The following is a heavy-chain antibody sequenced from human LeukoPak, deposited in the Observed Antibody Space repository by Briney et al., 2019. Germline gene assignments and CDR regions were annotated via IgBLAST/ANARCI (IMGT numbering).Heavy chain of an antibody. CDR1: GFTFSSYE. CDR3: ARVTITMVRGVIQTLDY. D-gene: IGHD3-10*01. CDR2: ISSSGSTI. J-gene: IGHJ4*02. Sequence: GGSLRLSCAASGFTFSSYEMNWVRQAPGKGLEWVSYISSSGSTIYYADSVKGRFTISRDNAKNSLYLQMNSLRAEDTAVYYCARVTITMVRGVIQTLDYWGQGTLVTVSS. V-gene: IGHV3-48*03.